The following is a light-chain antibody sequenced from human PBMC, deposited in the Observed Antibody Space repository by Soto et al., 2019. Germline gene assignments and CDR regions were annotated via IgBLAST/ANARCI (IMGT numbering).Light chain of an antibody. V-gene: IGKV1-9*01. CDR3: QQLFDSPIT. J-gene: IGKJ5*01. Sequence: DIQLTQSPSFLSPSIGDSVTITCRAGQVISTSLAWYQVKPGKAPKLLIYAASTLESGVPSRFSATVSGTEFSLTITSLQPEDFATYYCQQLFDSPITFGQGTRLENK. CDR2: AAS. CDR1: QVISTS.